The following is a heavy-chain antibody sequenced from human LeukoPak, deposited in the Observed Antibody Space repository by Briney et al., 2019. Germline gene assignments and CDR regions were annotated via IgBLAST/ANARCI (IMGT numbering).Heavy chain of an antibody. J-gene: IGHJ4*02. CDR1: GGSISSYY. V-gene: IGHV4-59*01. CDR2: IYYSGST. CDR3: ARALRGYSGYDYDY. D-gene: IGHD5-12*01. Sequence: SETLSLTCTVSGGSISSYYWSWIRQPPGKGLEWIGYIYYSGSTNYNPSLESRVTISVDTSKNQFSLKLSSVTAADTAVYYCARALRGYSGYDYDYWGQGTLVTVSS.